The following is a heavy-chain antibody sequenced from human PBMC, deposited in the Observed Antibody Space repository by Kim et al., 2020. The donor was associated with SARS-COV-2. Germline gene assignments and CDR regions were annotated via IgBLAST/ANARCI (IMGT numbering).Heavy chain of an antibody. Sequence: SGPTLVKPTQTLTLTCTFSGFSLSTSGVGVGWIRQPPGKALEWLALIYWDDDKRYSPSLKSRLTITKDTSKNQVVLTMTNMDPVDTATYYCAHRVLGRYDPSYDPWGQGTLVTVSS. CDR3: AHRVLGRYDPSYDP. D-gene: IGHD3-3*01. CDR1: GFSLSTSGVG. CDR2: IYWDDDK. V-gene: IGHV2-5*02. J-gene: IGHJ5*02.